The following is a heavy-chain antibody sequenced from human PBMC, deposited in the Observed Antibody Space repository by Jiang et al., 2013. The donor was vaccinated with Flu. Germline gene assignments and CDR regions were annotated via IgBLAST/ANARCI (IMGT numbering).Heavy chain of an antibody. CDR3: AREFEGLAKTGTWLQFTTYYFDV. CDR2: QSYWKD. D-gene: IGHD5-24*01. J-gene: IGHJ4*02. Sequence: LLKPSETLSLTCAVYGGSLSSYYWYWIRQSPREGAGVDWGYQSYWKDQLQPVPRETSHHISGHVQDQFSLKLNSVTAADTAVYYCAREFEGLAKTGTWLQFTTYYFDVWGQGAQVTVSP. V-gene: IGHV4-34*01. CDR1: GGSLSSYY.